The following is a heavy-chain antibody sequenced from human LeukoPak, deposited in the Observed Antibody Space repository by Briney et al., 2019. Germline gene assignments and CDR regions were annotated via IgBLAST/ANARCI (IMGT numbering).Heavy chain of an antibody. CDR3: ATDPNPYSSTSGYFDF. CDR1: GGNFRNYG. D-gene: IGHD6-13*01. J-gene: IGHJ4*02. V-gene: IGHV1-69*13. CDR2: MLPIFGTA. Sequence: ASVKVSCKASGGNFRNYGFHWVRQAPGQGLEWMGGMLPIFGTANYAQKFQGRVTITADESSNTASLDLSSLTSEDTAVYYCATDPNPYSSTSGYFDFWGQGTLVTVSS.